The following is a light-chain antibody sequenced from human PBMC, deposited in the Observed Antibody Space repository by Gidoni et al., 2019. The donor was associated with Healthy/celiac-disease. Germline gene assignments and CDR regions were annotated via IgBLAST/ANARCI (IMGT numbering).Light chain of an antibody. CDR1: QGISSY. V-gene: IGKV1-9*01. J-gene: IGKJ1*01. CDR2: AAS. CDR3: QQLNSWT. Sequence: DIQLTQSPSFLSASVGDRVTTPCRASQGISSYLAWYQQKPGKAPKLLIYAASTLQSGVPSRFSGSGSGTEFTLTISSLQPEDFATYYCQQLNSWTFGQGTKVEIK.